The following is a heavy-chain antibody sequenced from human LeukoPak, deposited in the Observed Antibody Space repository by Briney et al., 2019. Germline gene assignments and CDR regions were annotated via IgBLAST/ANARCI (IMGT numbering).Heavy chain of an antibody. CDR1: GFIFYSYA. CDR3: TSGPGYDYVWGTYRADY. CDR2: ITSSGSRT. D-gene: IGHD3-16*02. Sequence: PGWALSLSCSASGFIFYSYAMHWLRQAPGRGLEYVAAITSSGSRTFHANAVKGRFTISRDNSKNTLYLQMGSLRPEDMAVYFCTSGPGYDYVWGTYRADYWGQGTLVTVSS. J-gene: IGHJ4*02. V-gene: IGHV3-64*01.